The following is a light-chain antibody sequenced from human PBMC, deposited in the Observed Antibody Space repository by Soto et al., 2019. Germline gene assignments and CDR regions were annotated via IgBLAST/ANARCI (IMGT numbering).Light chain of an antibody. J-gene: IGKJ3*01. V-gene: IGKV1-5*01. CDR2: DAS. Sequence: DIQMTQSPSTLSASVGDRVTITCRASQSISSWLAWYQQKPGKAPKLLIYDASSLESGVPSRFSGSGSGTEFTLTISSLQPDDFATNYCQQYNSDFPAFGPGTKVDIK. CDR1: QSISSW. CDR3: QQYNSDFPA.